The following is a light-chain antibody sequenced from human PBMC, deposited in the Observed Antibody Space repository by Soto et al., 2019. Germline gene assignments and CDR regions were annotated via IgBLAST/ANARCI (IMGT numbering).Light chain of an antibody. CDR2: GVS. V-gene: IGKV3-15*01. J-gene: IGKJ3*01. Sequence: EIVMTQSPATLSVSPGDGATLSCRASERLRSNLAWYQHKPGRAPRLLIYGVSTRATGIPARFSDSGSGTEFTLTISSLKSEDFAIYYCQFYNDWPLTFGPGTKVEIK. CDR3: QFYNDWPLT. CDR1: ERLRSN.